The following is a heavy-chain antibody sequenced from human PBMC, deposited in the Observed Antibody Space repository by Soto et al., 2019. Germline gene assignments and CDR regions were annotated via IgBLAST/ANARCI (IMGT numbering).Heavy chain of an antibody. J-gene: IGHJ6*02. CDR1: GYSFTDYH. CDR3: ARGHSTDCSNGVCSFFYNPEMDG. Sequence: SVKVSCKASGYSFTDYHIHWVRQAPGQGLEWLGRINPKSGGTSTAQKFQGWVTMTRDRSISTVYMELTRLRSDDTAVYFCARGHSTDCSNGVCSFFYNPEMDGWGQGNTVTVSS. V-gene: IGHV1-2*04. D-gene: IGHD2-8*01. CDR2: INPKSGGT.